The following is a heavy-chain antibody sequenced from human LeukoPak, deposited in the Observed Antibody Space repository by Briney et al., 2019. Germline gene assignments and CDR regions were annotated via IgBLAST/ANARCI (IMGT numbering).Heavy chain of an antibody. V-gene: IGHV1-69*13. CDR3: ARMGGSGTLDY. Sequence: SVKVSCKASGGAFSSYAISWVRQAPGQGLEWMGGIIPIFDTANYAQKFQGRVTITADESTSTAYMELSSLRSEDTAVYYCARMGGSGTLDYWGQGTLVTVSS. CDR1: GGAFSSYA. J-gene: IGHJ4*02. D-gene: IGHD3-10*01. CDR2: IIPIFDTA.